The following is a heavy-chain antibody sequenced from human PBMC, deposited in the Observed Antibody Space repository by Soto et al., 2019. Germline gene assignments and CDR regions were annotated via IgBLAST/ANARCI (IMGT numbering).Heavy chain of an antibody. CDR1: GGSVSSGSYY. CDR3: ARQSIAVARNYFDY. J-gene: IGHJ4*02. D-gene: IGHD6-19*01. Sequence: LSLTCTVSGGSVSSGSYYWSWIRQPPGKGLEWIGYIYYSGSTNYNPSLKSRVTISVDTSKNQFSLKLSSVTAADTAVYYCARQSIAVARNYFDYWGQGTLVTVSS. CDR2: IYYSGST. V-gene: IGHV4-61*01.